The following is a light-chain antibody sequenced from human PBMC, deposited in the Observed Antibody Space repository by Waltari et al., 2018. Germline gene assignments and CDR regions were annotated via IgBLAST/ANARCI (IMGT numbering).Light chain of an antibody. CDR2: DTS. J-gene: IGKJ2*01. CDR1: QDISHY. V-gene: IGKV1-33*01. CDR3: QQYDNLPSYT. Sequence: DIQMTQSPSSLSASVGDRVTITCQASQDISHYLNWYQQKPVKAPKLLIYDTSNLEPGVPSRFSGCGSGTDFTFTISSLQPEDIATYYCQQYDNLPSYTFGQGTKLQIK.